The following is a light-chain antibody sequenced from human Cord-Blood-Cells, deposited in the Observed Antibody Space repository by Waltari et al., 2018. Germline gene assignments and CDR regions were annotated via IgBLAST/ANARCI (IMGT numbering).Light chain of an antibody. CDR3: QSYDSSLSGWV. Sequence: QSVLTQPPSVSGAPGRRVTISCPGSSSNIGAGYGVHWYQHLPGTAPKLLIYGNSNRPSGVPDRFSGSKSGTSASLAITGLQAEDEADYYCQSYDSSLSGWVFGGGTKLTVL. CDR1: SSNIGAGYG. V-gene: IGLV1-40*01. J-gene: IGLJ3*02. CDR2: GNS.